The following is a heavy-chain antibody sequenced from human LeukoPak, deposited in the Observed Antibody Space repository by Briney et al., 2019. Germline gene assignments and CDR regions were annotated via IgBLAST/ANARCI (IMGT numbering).Heavy chain of an antibody. CDR3: ARDRSGSYNLDY. D-gene: IGHD3-10*01. CDR1: GFTFSSYA. Sequence: GGSLRLSCAASGFTFSSYAMHWVRQAPGKGLEWVAVISYDGSNKYYADSVKGRFTISRDNSKNTLYLQMNSLRAEDTAVYYCARDRSGSYNLDYWGQGTLVTVSS. J-gene: IGHJ4*02. V-gene: IGHV3-30-3*01. CDR2: ISYDGSNK.